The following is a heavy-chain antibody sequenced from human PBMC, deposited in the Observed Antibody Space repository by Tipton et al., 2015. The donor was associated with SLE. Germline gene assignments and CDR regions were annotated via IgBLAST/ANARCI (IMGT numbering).Heavy chain of an antibody. CDR3: ARALRGNRNFQH. J-gene: IGHJ1*01. CDR1: GFTFSDYY. Sequence: LRLSCAASGFTFSDYYMSWIRQPPGKGLEWIGEINHSGSTNYNPSLKSRVTISVGPSKNQFSLKLNSVTAADTAVYYCARALRGNRNFQHWGQGTLVTVSS. CDR2: INHSGST. D-gene: IGHD1-14*01. V-gene: IGHV4-34*01.